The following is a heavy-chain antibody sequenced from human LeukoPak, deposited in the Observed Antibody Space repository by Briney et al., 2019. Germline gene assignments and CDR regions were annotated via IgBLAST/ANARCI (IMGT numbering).Heavy chain of an antibody. D-gene: IGHD3-22*01. V-gene: IGHV4-61*02. CDR2: ISSSGST. CDR1: GDSISSGDYY. CDR3: ARANYYDNSGYSRGAFDI. Sequence: SETLSLTCTVSGDSISSGDYYWSWIRQPAGKGLEWIGRISSSGSTNYNPSLKSRVTISVDTSKNQFSLKLSSVTAADTAVYYCARANYYDNSGYSRGAFDIWGQGTMVTVSS. J-gene: IGHJ3*02.